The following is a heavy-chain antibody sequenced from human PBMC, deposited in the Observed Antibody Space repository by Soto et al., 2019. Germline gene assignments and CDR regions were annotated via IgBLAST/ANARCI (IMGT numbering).Heavy chain of an antibody. J-gene: IGHJ2*01. CDR3: AKDQQWLTTTDWYFDL. Sequence: GGSPRLSCAASGFTFSSYAMSWVRQAPGKGLEWVSAISGSGGSTYYADSVKGRFTISRDNSKNTLYLQMNSLRAEDTAVYYCAKDQQWLTTTDWYFDLWGRGTLVTVSS. CDR1: GFTFSSYA. V-gene: IGHV3-23*01. D-gene: IGHD6-19*01. CDR2: ISGSGGST.